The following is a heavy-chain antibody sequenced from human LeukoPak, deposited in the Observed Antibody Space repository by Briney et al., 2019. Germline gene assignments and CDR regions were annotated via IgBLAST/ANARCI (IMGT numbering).Heavy chain of an antibody. CDR2: ISGSGGST. V-gene: IGHV3-23*01. CDR1: GFTFSSYA. D-gene: IGHD5-18*01. CDR3: ARKGGQLYGYWGYYFDY. Sequence: PGGSLRLSCAASGFTFSSYAMSWVRQAPGKGLEWVSAISGSGGSTYYADSVKGRFTISRDNSKNTLYLQMNSLRAEDTAVYYCARKGGQLYGYWGYYFDYWGQGTLVTVSS. J-gene: IGHJ4*02.